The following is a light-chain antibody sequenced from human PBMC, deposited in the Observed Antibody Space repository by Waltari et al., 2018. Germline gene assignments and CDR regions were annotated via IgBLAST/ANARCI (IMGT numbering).Light chain of an antibody. Sequence: DIQLTQSPSSLSASLGDRVTISCRASQAIGDSLVWYQQRQGEVPGLLIFAASTLQSGVSSRFSGSGSGTDFTPAISGLQSEDVGTYFCQNYGSDPVYTFGQGTRL. CDR1: QAIGDS. CDR3: QNYGSDPVYT. CDR2: AAS. V-gene: IGKV1-27*01. J-gene: IGKJ2*01.